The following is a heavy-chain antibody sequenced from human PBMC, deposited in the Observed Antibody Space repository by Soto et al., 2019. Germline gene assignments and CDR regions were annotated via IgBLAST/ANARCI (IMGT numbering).Heavy chain of an antibody. J-gene: IGHJ4*01. CDR3: AIDFTSSYYDNSGTTDDY. CDR2: ISSSSSTI. D-gene: IGHD3-22*01. Sequence: GGSLRLSCAASGFTFSSYSMNWVRQAPGKGLEWVSYISSSSSTIYYADSVKGRFTISRDNAKNSLYLQMNSLRDEDTAVYYCAIDFTSSYYDNSGTTDDYRGHGTLVTVS. V-gene: IGHV3-48*02. CDR1: GFTFSSYS.